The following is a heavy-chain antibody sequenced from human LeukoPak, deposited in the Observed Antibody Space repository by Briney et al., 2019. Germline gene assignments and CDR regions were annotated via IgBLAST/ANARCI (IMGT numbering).Heavy chain of an antibody. J-gene: IGHJ1*01. D-gene: IGHD2-15*01. Sequence: GASVKVSCKASGYTFTGYYMHWVRQAPGQGLEWMGWINPNSGGTNYAQKFQGRVTMTRDTSISTAYMELSRLRSDDTAVYYCARVGDIVVVVAATPRHFQHWGQGTLVTVPS. CDR1: GYTFTGYY. CDR3: ARVGDIVVVVAATPRHFQH. CDR2: INPNSGGT. V-gene: IGHV1-2*02.